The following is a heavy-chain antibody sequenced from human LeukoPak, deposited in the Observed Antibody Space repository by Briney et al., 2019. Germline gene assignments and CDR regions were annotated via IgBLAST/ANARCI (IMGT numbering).Heavy chain of an antibody. D-gene: IGHD1-26*01. CDR3: ARVAMSGIGSDDS. J-gene: IGHJ4*02. CDR2: INPYSGDT. Sequence: GASVKVSCKASGYTFTGYYVHWVRQAPGQGLEWMGWINPYSGDTNYAQKFQGRVTMTRDTSISTAYMELSSLKSDDTAVYYCARVAMSGIGSDDSWGQGTLVTASS. V-gene: IGHV1-2*02. CDR1: GYTFTGYY.